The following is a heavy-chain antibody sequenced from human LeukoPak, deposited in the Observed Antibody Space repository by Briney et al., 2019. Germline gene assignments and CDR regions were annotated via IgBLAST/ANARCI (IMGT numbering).Heavy chain of an antibody. J-gene: IGHJ4*02. D-gene: IGHD3-10*01. CDR1: GGSMKDCY. V-gene: IGHV4-59*12. Sequence: SETLSLLCSVSGGSMKDCYWSWLRQPPGKGLVWIAYINDNGHSGYNPALESRVTISVDTSKNQFSLRLTSATAADTAVYFCARGEVRGVIPDVRRYWGQGTLVTVSS. CDR3: ARGEVRGVIPDVRRY. CDR2: INDNGHS.